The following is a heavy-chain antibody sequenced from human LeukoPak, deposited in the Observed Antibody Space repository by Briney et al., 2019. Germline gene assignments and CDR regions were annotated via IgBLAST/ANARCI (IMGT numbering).Heavy chain of an antibody. Sequence: ASVKVSCKASGYTFTSYYMHWVRQAPGQGLEWMGIIKPSGGSTRYARKFQGRITMTRDMSTSTVYMELSSLRSEDTAVYYCARPTLTFGGTEPMDVWGKGTTVTVSS. J-gene: IGHJ6*03. CDR2: IKPSGGST. D-gene: IGHD3-16*01. CDR3: ARPTLTFGGTEPMDV. V-gene: IGHV1-46*01. CDR1: GYTFTSYY.